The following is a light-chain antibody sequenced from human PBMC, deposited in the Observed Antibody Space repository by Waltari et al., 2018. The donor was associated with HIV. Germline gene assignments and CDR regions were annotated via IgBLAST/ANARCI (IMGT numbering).Light chain of an antibody. CDR1: SSDIGISNF. CDR3: GAYTSGSTPVV. J-gene: IGLJ2*01. Sequence: QSALIQPASLSGSPGQSITISCTGTSSDIGISNFVSCYHHHPGKAPKLLLYDVNNRPSGVSSRFSGSKSGNSASLTIFGLQDDDEGDYYCGAYTSGSTPVVFGGGTKLTVL. CDR2: DVN. V-gene: IGLV2-14*03.